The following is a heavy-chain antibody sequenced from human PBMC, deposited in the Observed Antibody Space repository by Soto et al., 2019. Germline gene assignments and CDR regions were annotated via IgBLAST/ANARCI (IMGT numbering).Heavy chain of an antibody. D-gene: IGHD6-6*01. CDR1: GFTFSSHA. CDR2: LSGSGSST. Sequence: GGSLRLSCATSGFTFSSHAMSWVRQAPGKGLEWVSALSGSGSSTYYADSVKGRFTISRDNSKNTLYLQMNSLRAEDTALYYCAKDLYSSSSRFFDYWGQGTLVTVSS. J-gene: IGHJ4*02. V-gene: IGHV3-23*01. CDR3: AKDLYSSSSRFFDY.